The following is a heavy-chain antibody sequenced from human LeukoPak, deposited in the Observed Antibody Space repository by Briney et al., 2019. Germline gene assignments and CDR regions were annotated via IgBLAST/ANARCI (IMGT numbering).Heavy chain of an antibody. V-gene: IGHV3-7*01. Sequence: PGGSLRLSCAASGFTFSSYWMSWVRQAPGKGLEWVANIKQDGSEKYYVDSVKGRFTISRDNAKNSLCLQMNSLRAEDTAVYYCARHYLDIVVVPAARGVDYYYMDVWGKGTTVTVSS. CDR3: ARHYLDIVVVPAARGVDYYYMDV. D-gene: IGHD2-2*03. CDR1: GFTFSSYW. CDR2: IKQDGSEK. J-gene: IGHJ6*03.